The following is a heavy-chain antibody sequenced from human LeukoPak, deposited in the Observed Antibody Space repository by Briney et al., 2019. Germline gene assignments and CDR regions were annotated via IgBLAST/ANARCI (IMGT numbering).Heavy chain of an antibody. CDR3: ARADGLWFFSGMDV. D-gene: IGHD3-10*01. V-gene: IGHV1-2*02. J-gene: IGHJ6*02. CDR2: INPNGGGT. CDR1: GYTFTGYY. Sequence: GSVKDSCMASGYTFTGYYMHWGGPAPGQGLAWMGCINPNGGGTNYAQKFQRGVTMTRGTSISTAYNELSRLRSDDTAVYYGARADGLWFFSGMDVWGQGTTVTVSS.